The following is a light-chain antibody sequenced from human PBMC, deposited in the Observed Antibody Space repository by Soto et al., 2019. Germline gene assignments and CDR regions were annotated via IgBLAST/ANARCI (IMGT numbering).Light chain of an antibody. V-gene: IGLV2-11*01. CDR1: SSDVCGYNY. CDR3: CSYAGSYTFPYV. J-gene: IGLJ1*01. CDR2: DVS. Sequence: QSVLTQPRSVSGSPGQSVTISCTGTSSDVCGYNYVSWYQQHPGKAPKLMIYDVSKRPSGVPDRFSGSKSGNTASLTIFGLQAEDEADYYCCSYAGSYTFPYVFGTGTKVTIL.